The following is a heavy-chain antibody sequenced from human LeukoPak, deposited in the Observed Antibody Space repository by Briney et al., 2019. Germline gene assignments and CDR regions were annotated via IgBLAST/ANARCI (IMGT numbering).Heavy chain of an antibody. CDR3: AKVARTFYAFDI. CDR2: ISGSGGST. V-gene: IGHV3-23*01. CDR1: GFTFSGYA. J-gene: IGHJ3*02. D-gene: IGHD3-16*01. Sequence: LSGGSLRLSCAASGFTFSGYAMSWVRQAPGKGLEWVSAISGSGGSTYYADSVKGRFTISRDNSKNTLYLQMNSLRAEDTAVYYCAKVARTFYAFDIWGQGTMVTVSS.